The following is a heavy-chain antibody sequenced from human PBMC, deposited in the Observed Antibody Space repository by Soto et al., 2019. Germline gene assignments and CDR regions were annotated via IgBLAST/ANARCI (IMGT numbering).Heavy chain of an antibody. Sequence: GGSLRLSCEAAGFRFNSYSMNWVRQAPQKGLEWVSLIDARSNYIYYADSVKGRFTISRDNARNSLYLQMDSLRVEDTAVYYCVRENEMAGATSAFEYWGQGTPVTVSS. D-gene: IGHD1-26*01. CDR2: IDARSNYI. V-gene: IGHV3-21*06. J-gene: IGHJ4*02. CDR3: VRENEMAGATSAFEY. CDR1: GFRFNSYS.